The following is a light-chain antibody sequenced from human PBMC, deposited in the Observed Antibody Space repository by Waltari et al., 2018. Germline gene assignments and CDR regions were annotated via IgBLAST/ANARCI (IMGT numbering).Light chain of an antibody. CDR3: AAWDDSLSGPV. CDR2: RNN. V-gene: IGLV1-47*01. CDR1: SSKIGSNY. J-gene: IGLJ3*02. Sequence: QSVLPQPPSASGPPGQRVTISCSGSSSKIGSNYEYWYQQLPGTAPKLLIYRNNQRPSGVPDRFSGSKSGTSASLAISGLRSEDEADYYCAAWDDSLSGPVFGGGTKLTVL.